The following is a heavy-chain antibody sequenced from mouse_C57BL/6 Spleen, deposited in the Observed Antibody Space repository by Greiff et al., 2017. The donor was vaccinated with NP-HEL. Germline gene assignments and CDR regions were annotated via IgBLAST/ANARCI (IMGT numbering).Heavy chain of an antibody. CDR3: ARGLDSGYGYYAMDY. D-gene: IGHD3-2*02. CDR1: GYTFTSYW. V-gene: IGHV1-50*01. J-gene: IGHJ4*01. CDR2: IDPSDSYT. Sequence: QVQLQQPGAELVKPGASVKLSCKASGYTFTSYWMQWVKQRPGQGLEWIGEIDPSDSYTNYNQKFKGKATLTVDTSSSTAYMQLSSLTSEDSAVYYCARGLDSGYGYYAMDYWGQGTSVTVSS.